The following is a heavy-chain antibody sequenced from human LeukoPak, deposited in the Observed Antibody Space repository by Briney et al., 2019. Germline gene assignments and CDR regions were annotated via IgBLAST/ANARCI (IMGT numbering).Heavy chain of an antibody. CDR3: ARDRYFIGFDY. V-gene: IGHV4-30-4*01. CDR1: GGPISSGDYY. Sequence: TSETLSLTCTVSGGPISSGDYYWSWIRQPLGKGLEWIGHIYYSGTTDYNPTLRSRVSISVDTSKNQFSLKLSSVTAADTAVYYCARDRYFIGFDYWGQGTLVTVSS. D-gene: IGHD3-9*01. J-gene: IGHJ4*02. CDR2: IYYSGTT.